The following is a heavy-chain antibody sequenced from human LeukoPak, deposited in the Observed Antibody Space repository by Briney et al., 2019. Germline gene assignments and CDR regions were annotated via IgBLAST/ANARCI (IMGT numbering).Heavy chain of an antibody. V-gene: IGHV1-69*06. D-gene: IGHD2-15*01. CDR3: ARRYCSSGSSYSRYYYYYYMDV. CDR2: IIPIFGTA. J-gene: IGHJ6*03. Sequence: SVKVSCKASGGTFSSYAISWVRQAPGQGLEWMGGIIPIFGTANYAQKFQGRVTITADKSTSTAYMELSSLRSEDTAVYYCARRYCSSGSSYSRYYYYYYMDVWGKGTTVTVSS. CDR1: GGTFSSYA.